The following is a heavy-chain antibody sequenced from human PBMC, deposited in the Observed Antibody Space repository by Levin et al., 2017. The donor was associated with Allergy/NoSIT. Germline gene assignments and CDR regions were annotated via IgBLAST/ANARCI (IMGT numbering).Heavy chain of an antibody. Sequence: ASVKVSCKASGDTFTGYYLHWVRQAPGQGLECMGWINPNSGDTNYAQKFQGRVTMTRATSIRTAYMELSRLRSDDTAVYYCARLWSPFLSPREDDYWGQGTLVTVSS. CDR2: INPNSGDT. V-gene: IGHV1-2*02. J-gene: IGHJ4*02. CDR1: GDTFTGYY. CDR3: ARLWSPFLSPREDDY. D-gene: IGHD2-21*01.